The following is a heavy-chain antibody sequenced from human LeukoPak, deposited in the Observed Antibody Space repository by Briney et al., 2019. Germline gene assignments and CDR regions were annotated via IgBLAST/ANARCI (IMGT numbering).Heavy chain of an antibody. Sequence: GGSLRLSCAASGFTFSSYGMNWVRQAPGKGLEWVSAISTRGDITYYADSVKGRYTISRDNSKNTLYLQMNSLRAEDTAVYYCAKDSRRFDYWGQGTLVTVSS. CDR2: ISTRGDIT. J-gene: IGHJ4*02. V-gene: IGHV3-23*01. CDR1: GFTFSSYG. CDR3: AKDSRRFDY.